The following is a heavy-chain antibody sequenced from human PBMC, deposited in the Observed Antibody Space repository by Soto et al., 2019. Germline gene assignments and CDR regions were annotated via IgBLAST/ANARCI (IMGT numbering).Heavy chain of an antibody. CDR2: MNPNSGNT. D-gene: IGHD4-17*01. V-gene: IGHV1-8*01. CDR3: ARVDRPPTVTSESGAFDI. J-gene: IGHJ3*02. CDR1: GYTFTSYD. Sequence: QVQLVQSGAEVKKPGASVKVSCKASGYTFTSYDINWVRQATGQGLEWMGWMNPNSGNTGYAQKFQGRVTMTRNTSISTAYMELSSLRSEDTAVYYCARVDRPPTVTSESGAFDIWGQGTMVTVSS.